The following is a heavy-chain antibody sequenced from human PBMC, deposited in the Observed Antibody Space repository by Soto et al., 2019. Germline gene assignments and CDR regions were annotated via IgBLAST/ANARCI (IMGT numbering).Heavy chain of an antibody. Sequence: QVQLVQSGAELKKPGASVRVSCKASGYTFTNNDVTWVRQATGQGLEWMGWMNPGSGDTGYAQKFQGRVTMTRDISIATAYMELSRLRSEETAIYYCARMASFGSLNWFDPWGQGTLVTVSS. CDR1: GYTFTNND. J-gene: IGHJ5*01. D-gene: IGHD5-18*01. CDR3: ARMASFGSLNWFDP. V-gene: IGHV1-8*01. CDR2: MNPGSGDT.